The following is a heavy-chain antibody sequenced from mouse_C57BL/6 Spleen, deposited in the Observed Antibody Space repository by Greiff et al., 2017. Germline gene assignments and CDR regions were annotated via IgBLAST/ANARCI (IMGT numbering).Heavy chain of an antibody. Sequence: VQLQQSGAELVRPGASVKLSCKASGYTFTDYYINWVKQRPGQGLEWIARIYPGSGNTYYNEKFKGKATLTAEKSSSTAYMQLSSLTSEDSAVYFCARLREDAMDYWGQGTSVTVSS. J-gene: IGHJ4*01. V-gene: IGHV1-76*01. CDR3: ARLREDAMDY. CDR2: IYPGSGNT. CDR1: GYTFTDYY.